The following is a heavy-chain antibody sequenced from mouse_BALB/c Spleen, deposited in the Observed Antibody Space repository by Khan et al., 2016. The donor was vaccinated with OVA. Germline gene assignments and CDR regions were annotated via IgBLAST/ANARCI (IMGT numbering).Heavy chain of an antibody. CDR2: ISSSGST. D-gene: IGHD2-3*01. Sequence: EVKLEESGPGLVKPSQSLSLTCTVTGYSITSDYAWNWIRQFPGNKLEWMGYISSSGSTTSNPALKSRISITRDTSKNQFFLQLNSVTTEDTATYYCARDGSRYNYAMDYWGQGTSVTVSA. J-gene: IGHJ4*01. V-gene: IGHV3-2*02. CDR1: GYSITSDYA. CDR3: ARDGSRYNYAMDY.